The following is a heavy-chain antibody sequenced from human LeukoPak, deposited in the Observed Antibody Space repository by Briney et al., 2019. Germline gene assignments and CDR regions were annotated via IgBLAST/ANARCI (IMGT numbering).Heavy chain of an antibody. J-gene: IGHJ4*02. V-gene: IGHV3-21*01. CDR3: ARDAIGDYDILTGYGDY. CDR1: GFTFSSYS. Sequence: GGSLRLSCAPSGFTFSSYSMNWVRQAPGKGLEWVSSISSSSSYIYYADSVKGRFTISRDNAKNSLYLQMNSLRAEDTAVYYCARDAIGDYDILTGYGDYWGQGTLVTVSS. CDR2: ISSSSSYI. D-gene: IGHD3-9*01.